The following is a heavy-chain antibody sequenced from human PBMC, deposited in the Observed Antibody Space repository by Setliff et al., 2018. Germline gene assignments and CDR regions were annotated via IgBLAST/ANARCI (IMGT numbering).Heavy chain of an antibody. Sequence: GASVKVSCKASGYTFTSYAMHWVRQAPRQRLEWMGWINAGNGNTKYSQKFQGRVTITRDTSASTAYMELSSLRSEDTAVYYCARVPVVGATKLYWFDPWGQGTLVTVSS. V-gene: IGHV1-3*01. CDR2: INAGNGNT. D-gene: IGHD1-26*01. J-gene: IGHJ5*02. CDR1: GYTFTSYA. CDR3: ARVPVVGATKLYWFDP.